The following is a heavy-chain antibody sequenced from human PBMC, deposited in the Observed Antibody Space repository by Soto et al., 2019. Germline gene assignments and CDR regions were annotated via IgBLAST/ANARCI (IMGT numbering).Heavy chain of an antibody. J-gene: IGHJ3*02. CDR1: GFSLSTSGMC. V-gene: IGHV2-70*01. CDR3: ARAPGYYYDSSGPGAFDI. D-gene: IGHD3-22*01. CDR2: IDWDDDK. Sequence: SGPTLVNPTPTLTLTCTFSGFSLSTSGMCVSWIRQPPGKALEWLALIDWDDDKYYSTSLKTRLTISKDTSKNQVVLTMTNMDPVDTATYYCARAPGYYYDSSGPGAFDIWGQGTMVTVSS.